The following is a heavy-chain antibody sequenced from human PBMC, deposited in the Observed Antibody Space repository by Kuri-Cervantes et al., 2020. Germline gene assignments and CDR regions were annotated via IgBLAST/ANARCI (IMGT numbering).Heavy chain of an antibody. D-gene: IGHD3-22*01. CDR1: GGSISSYY. Sequence: GSLRLSCTVSGGSISSYYWSWIRQPPGKGLEWIGYTYYSGSTNYNPSLKSRVTISVDTSKNQFSPKLSSVTAADTAVYYCAREGLGSSGYFHYYYYYMDVWGKGTTVTVSS. CDR3: AREGLGSSGYFHYYYYYMDV. V-gene: IGHV4-59*01. CDR2: TYYSGST. J-gene: IGHJ6*03.